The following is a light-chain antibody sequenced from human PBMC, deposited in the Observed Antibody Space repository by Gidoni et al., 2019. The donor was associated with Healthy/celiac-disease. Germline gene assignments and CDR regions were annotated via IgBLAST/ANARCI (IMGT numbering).Light chain of an antibody. Sequence: DIKLTQSPSSLSASVGVRVTITRRASQSISSYLNWYQQKPGKAAKILMYAASSLQSGVPSRFSGSGSGREFTLTISSLQPEDFATYYCQQSYSTLPSTFGQGTRLEIK. V-gene: IGKV1-39*01. CDR2: AAS. J-gene: IGKJ5*01. CDR3: QQSYSTLPST. CDR1: QSISSY.